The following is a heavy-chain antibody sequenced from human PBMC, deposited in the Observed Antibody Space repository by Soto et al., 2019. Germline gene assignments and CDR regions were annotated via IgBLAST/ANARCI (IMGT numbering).Heavy chain of an antibody. Sequence: SETLSLTCTVSGGSLSSSDYYWGWIRQPPGKGLEWIGSIYNTGSTYHSPSLKSRVTISVDTSKNQFSLKLSSVTAADTAVYYCASRYCPSTSCNSIGKYWGQGTLVTVSS. J-gene: IGHJ4*02. CDR1: GGSLSSSDYY. CDR3: ASRYCPSTSCNSIGKY. D-gene: IGHD2-2*01. CDR2: IYNTGST. V-gene: IGHV4-39*01.